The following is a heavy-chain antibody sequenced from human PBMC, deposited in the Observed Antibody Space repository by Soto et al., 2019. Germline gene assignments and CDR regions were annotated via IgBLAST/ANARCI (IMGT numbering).Heavy chain of an antibody. J-gene: IGHJ4*02. CDR2: INHSGST. D-gene: IGHD6-13*01. V-gene: IGHV4-34*01. CDR1: GGSFSGYY. CDR3: ARVSPSIAAAADY. Sequence: QVQLQQWGAGLLKPSETLSLTCAVYGGSFSGYYWSWIRQPPGKGLEWIGEINHSGSTNYNPSLESRGAIAVDASKNQFSLKLSSVPAADTAVYYCARVSPSIAAAADYWGQGTLVTVFS.